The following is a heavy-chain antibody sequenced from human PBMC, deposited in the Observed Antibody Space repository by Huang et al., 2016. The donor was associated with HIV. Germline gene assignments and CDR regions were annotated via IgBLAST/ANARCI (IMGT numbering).Heavy chain of an antibody. Sequence: EVQLVESGGGLVQPGTSLRLSCAASGFTFGEFNMNWVRPAPGKGLEWVSYMSNSINSNRYADSWKGRFTISRDNARNSLYLQLKSLRVEDTAVYYCARESCSGGTCYLFDFWGQGVLVTVSS. V-gene: IGHV3-48*04. J-gene: IGHJ4*02. CDR1: GFTFGEFN. D-gene: IGHD2-15*01. CDR2: MSNSINSN. CDR3: ARESCSGGTCYLFDF.